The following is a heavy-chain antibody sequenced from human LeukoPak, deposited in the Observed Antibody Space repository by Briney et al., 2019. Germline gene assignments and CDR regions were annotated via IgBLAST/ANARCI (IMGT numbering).Heavy chain of an antibody. CDR1: GFTFSSYG. D-gene: IGHD3-22*01. V-gene: IGHV3-30*02. J-gene: IGHJ3*02. CDR2: MRFDGSNK. Sequence: GGSLRLSCAGSGFTFSSYGMHWVRQAPGKGLEWVAFMRFDGSNKYYADSVKGRFTISRDNSKNTLYLQMNSLRTEDTAVYYCAKDRLTYYYDSSGYSHDAFDIWGQGTMVTVSS. CDR3: AKDRLTYYYDSSGYSHDAFDI.